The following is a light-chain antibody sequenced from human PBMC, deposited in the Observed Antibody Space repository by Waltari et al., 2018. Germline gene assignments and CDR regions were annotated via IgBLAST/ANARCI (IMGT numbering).Light chain of an antibody. J-gene: IGLJ3*02. CDR3: SSYTSGNTWV. CDR1: SSDVGASNY. CDR2: DVR. Sequence: QSVLTQPASVSGSSGQSLTISCTGTSSDVGASNYVSWYQQHPGKAPNIVIYDVRKRPSGVADPFSGSKTGNTASLTSSGLQAEDEADYYCSSYTSGNTWVFGGGTKLTVL. V-gene: IGLV2-14*03.